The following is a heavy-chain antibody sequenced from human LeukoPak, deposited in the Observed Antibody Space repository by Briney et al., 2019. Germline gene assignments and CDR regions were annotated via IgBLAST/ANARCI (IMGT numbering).Heavy chain of an antibody. J-gene: IGHJ4*02. CDR2: IHDSGST. Sequence: SQTLSLTCTVSGGSISSGDYHWNWIRQPPGKGLEWIGFIHDSGSTLYNPSLKSRIIISRDVSRNQFSLKLSSVTAADTAVYYCSRHSTFFGVVIIKGRVRGPFDYWGQGTLVTVSS. D-gene: IGHD3-3*01. V-gene: IGHV4-30-4*01. CDR1: GGSISSGDYH. CDR3: SRHSTFFGVVIIKGRVRGPFDY.